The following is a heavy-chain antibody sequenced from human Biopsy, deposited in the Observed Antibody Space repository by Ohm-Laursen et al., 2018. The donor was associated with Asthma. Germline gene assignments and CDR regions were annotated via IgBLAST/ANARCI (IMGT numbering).Heavy chain of an antibody. V-gene: IGHV3-20*04. CDR1: GFTFDDYG. CDR3: AREGVAGTHIED. J-gene: IGHJ4*02. Sequence: SLRLSCAASGFTFDDYGMSWVRQAPGKGLEWVSGINWIGGSTGYADSVKGRFTISRDNAKNSLYLQMNSLTAEDTAVYYCAREGVAGTHIEDWGQGTLVTVSS. CDR2: INWIGGST. D-gene: IGHD6-19*01.